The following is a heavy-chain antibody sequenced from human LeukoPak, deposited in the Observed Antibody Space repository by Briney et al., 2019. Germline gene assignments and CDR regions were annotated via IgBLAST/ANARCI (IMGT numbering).Heavy chain of an antibody. CDR2: INTNTGNP. Sequence: ASVKASCKASGYTFTSYYMHWVRQAPGQGLEWMGWINTNTGNPTYAQGFTGRFVFSLDTSVSTAYLQISSLKAEDTAVYYCARNLRGAHSGFDYWGQGTLVTVSS. D-gene: IGHD1-26*01. V-gene: IGHV7-4-1*02. CDR3: ARNLRGAHSGFDY. J-gene: IGHJ4*02. CDR1: GYTFTSYY.